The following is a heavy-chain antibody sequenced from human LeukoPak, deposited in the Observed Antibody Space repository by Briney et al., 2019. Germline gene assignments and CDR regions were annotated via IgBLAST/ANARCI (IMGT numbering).Heavy chain of an antibody. Sequence: RGESLKISCKGSGYIFTNYWIGWVRQMPGKGLEWMGIIYPGDSDTRYSPSFQGQVTISADKSISTAYLQWSSLKASDTAMYYCARHWGLPHSGSSNGVFDPWGQGTLVTVSS. CDR1: GYIFTNYW. J-gene: IGHJ5*02. CDR3: ARHWGLPHSGSSNGVFDP. D-gene: IGHD1-26*01. V-gene: IGHV5-51*01. CDR2: IYPGDSDT.